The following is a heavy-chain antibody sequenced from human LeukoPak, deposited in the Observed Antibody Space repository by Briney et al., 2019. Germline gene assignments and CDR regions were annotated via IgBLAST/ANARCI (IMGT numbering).Heavy chain of an antibody. Sequence: PSETLSLTCTVSGGSISSDNYYWYWIRQPPGKGLEWIGTVSHSGTTYYDPSLQSRLTLSVDTSKNHFSLNLQSVTAADTAVYYCTTAFLMWYGGTSAGWFDPWGQGTLVTVSA. V-gene: IGHV4-39*02. CDR3: TTAFLMWYGGTSAGWFDP. CDR1: GGSISSDNYY. D-gene: IGHD4-23*01. J-gene: IGHJ5*02. CDR2: VSHSGTT.